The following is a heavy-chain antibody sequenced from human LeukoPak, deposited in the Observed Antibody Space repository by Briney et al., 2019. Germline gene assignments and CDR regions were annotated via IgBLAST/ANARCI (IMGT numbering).Heavy chain of an antibody. Sequence: PGGSLRLSCAASGFTFNRHAMSWVRQAPGKGLEWVSALSGSGGTIDYADSVKGRFTISRDNSKNTLFLQMNSLRAEDTAVYYCAGLGTTVTTRYDAFDIWGQGTMVTVSS. CDR2: LSGSGGTI. D-gene: IGHD4-17*01. V-gene: IGHV3-23*01. CDR3: AGLGTTVTTRYDAFDI. J-gene: IGHJ3*02. CDR1: GFTFNRHA.